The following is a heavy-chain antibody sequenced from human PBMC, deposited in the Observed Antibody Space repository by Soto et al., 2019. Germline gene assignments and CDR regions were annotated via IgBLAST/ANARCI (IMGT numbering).Heavy chain of an antibody. J-gene: IGHJ3*02. Sequence: WESLKISCKGSGYTFTSHWIGWGRQMPGKGLEWMANINPDDYDNRYNPSLQGQVTVSVDKSITTAYLQWSSLKASDTALYYCARQRYINDWLFAFDIWGQGTMVTVSS. V-gene: IGHV5-51*01. CDR3: ARQRYINDWLFAFDI. D-gene: IGHD3-3*01. CDR2: INPDDYDN. CDR1: GYTFTSHW.